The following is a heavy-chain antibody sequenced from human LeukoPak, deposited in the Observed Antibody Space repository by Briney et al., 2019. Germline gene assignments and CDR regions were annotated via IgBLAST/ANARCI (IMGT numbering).Heavy chain of an antibody. CDR1: GYSISTSYY. Sequence: PSETLSLTCAVSGYSISTSYYWGWIRHPPGKGLEWIGTIHHSGDTYYNPSLKSRVTTSLDTSKNQFSLHLSSVTAADTALYYCARASNSGYYYFDYWGQGTLVTVSS. CDR3: ARASNSGYYYFDY. V-gene: IGHV4-38-2*01. J-gene: IGHJ4*02. CDR2: IHHSGDT. D-gene: IGHD3-22*01.